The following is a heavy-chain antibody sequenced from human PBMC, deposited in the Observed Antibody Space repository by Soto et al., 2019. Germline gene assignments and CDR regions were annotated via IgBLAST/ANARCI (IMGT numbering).Heavy chain of an antibody. J-gene: IGHJ6*02. D-gene: IGHD3-16*01. CDR2: INHSGST. CDR3: ARRGEGYYYYYGMDV. V-gene: IGHV4-34*01. Sequence: SETLSLTCAVYGGSFSGYYWSWIRQPPGKGLEWIGEINHSGSTNYNPSLKGRVTISVDTSKNQFSLKLSSVTAADTAVYYCARRGEGYYYYYGMDVWGQGTTVTVSS. CDR1: GGSFSGYY.